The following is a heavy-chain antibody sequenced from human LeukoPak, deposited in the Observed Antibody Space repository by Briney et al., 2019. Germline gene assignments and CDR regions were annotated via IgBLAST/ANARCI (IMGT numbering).Heavy chain of an antibody. CDR1: GYTFTSYD. CDR2: MIPNSANT. V-gene: IGHV1-8*01. J-gene: IGHJ6*02. Sequence: ASVKVSCKASGYTFTSYDINWVRQATGQGLEWMGWMIPNSANTGYAQKFQGRVTMTRDTSINTAYMELSSLRSEDTAVYYCARGQSDMDVWGQGTTVTVSS. CDR3: ARGQSDMDV.